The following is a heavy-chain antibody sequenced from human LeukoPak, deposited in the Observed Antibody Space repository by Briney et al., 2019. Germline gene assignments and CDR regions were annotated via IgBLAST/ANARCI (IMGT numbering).Heavy chain of an antibody. CDR1: GFSISSSSYS. Sequence: SETLSLTCTVSGFSISSSSYSWGWIRQPPGKGREWIGRIYYSGSTYYNPSLKSLVTISVDTSKLQFSLKLSSVTAADTAVYYCARAPLGEHIVVVTAILGYNWFDPWGQGTLVTVSS. D-gene: IGHD2-21*02. V-gene: IGHV4-39*07. CDR2: IYYSGST. CDR3: ARAPLGEHIVVVTAILGYNWFDP. J-gene: IGHJ5*02.